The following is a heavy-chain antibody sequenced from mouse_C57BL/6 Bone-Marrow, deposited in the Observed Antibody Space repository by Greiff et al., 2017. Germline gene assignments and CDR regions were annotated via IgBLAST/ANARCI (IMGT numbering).Heavy chain of an antibody. CDR3: TRDRGIQFAY. J-gene: IGHJ3*01. V-gene: IGHV5-9-1*02. D-gene: IGHD3-1*01. CDR2: ISSGGDYI. CDR1: GFTFSSYA. Sequence: EVHLVESGEGLVKPGGSLKLSCAASGFTFSSYAMSWVRQTPEKRLEWVAYISSGGDYIYYADTVKGRFTISRDNARNTLYLQMSSLKSEDTAMYYCTRDRGIQFAYWGQGTLVTVSA.